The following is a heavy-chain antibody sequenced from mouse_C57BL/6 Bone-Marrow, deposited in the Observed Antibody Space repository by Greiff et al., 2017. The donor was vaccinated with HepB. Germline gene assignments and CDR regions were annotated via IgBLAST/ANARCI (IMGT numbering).Heavy chain of an antibody. Sequence: EVQLVESGGGLVKPGGSLKLSCAASGFTFSDYGMHWVRQAPEKGLEWVAYISSGSSTIYYADTVKGRFTISRDNAKNTLFLQMTSLRSEDTAMYYCARSIYYDYDGGLGFAYWGQGTLVTVSA. D-gene: IGHD2-4*01. CDR3: ARSIYYDYDGGLGFAY. CDR1: GFTFSDYG. V-gene: IGHV5-17*01. CDR2: ISSGSSTI. J-gene: IGHJ3*01.